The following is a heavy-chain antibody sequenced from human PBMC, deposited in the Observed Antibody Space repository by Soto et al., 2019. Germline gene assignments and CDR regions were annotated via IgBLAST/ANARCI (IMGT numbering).Heavy chain of an antibody. CDR2: VYSGGST. Sequence: EVQLVESGGGLVQPGGSLRLSCAASGFTVSSNYMSWVRQAPGKGLEWVSVVYSGGSTYYADSVKGRFTISRHNSKNTLYLQMNSLRAEDTAVYYCARGPDEDYGELDYWGQGTLVTVSS. V-gene: IGHV3-53*04. CDR1: GFTVSSNY. J-gene: IGHJ4*02. D-gene: IGHD4-17*01. CDR3: ARGPDEDYGELDY.